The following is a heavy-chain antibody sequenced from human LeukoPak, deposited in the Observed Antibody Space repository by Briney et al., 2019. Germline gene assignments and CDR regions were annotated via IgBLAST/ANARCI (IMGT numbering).Heavy chain of an antibody. CDR2: ISGSGGST. V-gene: IGHV3-23*01. J-gene: IGHJ4*02. D-gene: IGHD3-22*01. Sequence: PGGSLRLSCAASGFTFSSYAMSWVRQAPGKGLEWVSAISGSGGSTYYADSVKGRFTISRDNSKNTLYLQMNSLRAEDTAVYYCAKSLPITMIVVVNFDYWGQGTLVTVSS. CDR3: AKSLPITMIVVVNFDY. CDR1: GFTFSSYA.